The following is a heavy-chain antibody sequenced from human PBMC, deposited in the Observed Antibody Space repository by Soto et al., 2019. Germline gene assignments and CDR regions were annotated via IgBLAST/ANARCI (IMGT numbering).Heavy chain of an antibody. V-gene: IGHV4-4*07. CDR2: IYSGGST. J-gene: IGHJ4*02. CDR3: ARGPGGFGDFSLDY. CDR1: GGSISQYY. Sequence: QVQLQESGPGLVKPSETLSLSCGVSGGSISQYYWSWIRQPAGKGLEWIGRIYSGGSTNYNPSLESRVTMSVDTSKNQFSLRLGSVPAADTAVDYCARGPGGFGDFSLDYWGQGTLVTVSS. D-gene: IGHD3-10*01.